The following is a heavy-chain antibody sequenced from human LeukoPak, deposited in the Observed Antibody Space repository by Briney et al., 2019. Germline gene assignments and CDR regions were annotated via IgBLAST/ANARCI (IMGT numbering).Heavy chain of an antibody. CDR3: VRDLAAAGFDY. CDR1: GFTFSSYW. D-gene: IGHD6-13*01. Sequence: GGSLRLSCAASGFTFSSYWMSWVRQAPGKGLELVANIKQDGSEKYYVDSVKGRFTISRDNAKNSLYLQMNSLRAEDTAVYYCVRDLAAAGFDYWGQGTLVTVSS. V-gene: IGHV3-7*01. CDR2: IKQDGSEK. J-gene: IGHJ4*02.